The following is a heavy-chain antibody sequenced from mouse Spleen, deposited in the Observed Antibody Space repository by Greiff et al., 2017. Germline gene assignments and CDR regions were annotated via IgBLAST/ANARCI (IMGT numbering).Heavy chain of an antibody. V-gene: IGHV1S137*01. J-gene: IGHJ4*01. CDR1: GYTFTDYA. Sequence: VQLKESGAELVRPGVSVKISCKGSGYTFTDYAMHWVKQSHAKSLEWIGVISTYYGDASYNQKFKGKATMTVDKSSSTAYMELARLTSEDSAIYYCARRGYGNSMDYWGQGTSVTVSS. CDR2: ISTYYGDA. D-gene: IGHD2-10*02. CDR3: ARRGYGNSMDY.